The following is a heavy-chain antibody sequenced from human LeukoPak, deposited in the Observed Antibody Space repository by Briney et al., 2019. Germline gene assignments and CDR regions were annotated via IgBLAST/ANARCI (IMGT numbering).Heavy chain of an antibody. CDR1: GGSISSSSYY. Sequence: PSETLSLTCTVSGGSISSSSYYWGWIRQPPGKGLEWIGSIYYSGSTYYNPSLKSRVTISVDTSKNQFSLKLSSVTAADTAVYYCARGLNTAMGNGLGYFDYWGQGTLVTVSS. CDR3: ARGLNTAMGNGLGYFDY. D-gene: IGHD5-18*01. CDR2: IYYSGST. V-gene: IGHV4-39*07. J-gene: IGHJ4*02.